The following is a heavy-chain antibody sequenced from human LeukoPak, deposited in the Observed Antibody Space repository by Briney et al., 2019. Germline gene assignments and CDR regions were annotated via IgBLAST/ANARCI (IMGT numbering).Heavy chain of an antibody. CDR2: ISGSGGST. V-gene: IGHV3-23*01. CDR3: AKDIFMAGPDNYYDSSGDGLDY. CDR1: GFTFSSYA. Sequence: GGSLRLSCAASGFTFSSYAMSWVRQAPGKGLEWVSAISGSGGSTYYADSVKGRFTISRDNSENTLYLQMNSLRAEDTAVYYCAKDIFMAGPDNYYDSSGDGLDYWGQGTLVPVSS. J-gene: IGHJ4*02. D-gene: IGHD3-22*01.